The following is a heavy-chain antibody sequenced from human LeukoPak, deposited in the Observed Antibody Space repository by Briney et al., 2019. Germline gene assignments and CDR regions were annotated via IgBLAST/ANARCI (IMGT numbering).Heavy chain of an antibody. CDR2: IYYSGST. V-gene: IGHV4-39*01. CDR1: GGSISSSSYY. CDR3: ARYKTSRPSNWFDP. J-gene: IGHJ5*02. Sequence: SETLSLTCTVSGGSISSSSYYWGWIRQPPGKGLEWIGSIYYSGSTYYNPSLKSRVTISVDTSKNQFSLKLSSVTAADTAVYYCARYKTSRPSNWFDPWGQGTLVTVSS. D-gene: IGHD1-14*01.